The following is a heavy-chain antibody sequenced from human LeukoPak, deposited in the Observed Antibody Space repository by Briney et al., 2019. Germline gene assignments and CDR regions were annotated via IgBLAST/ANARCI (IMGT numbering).Heavy chain of an antibody. J-gene: IGHJ1*01. CDR3: ARHALRSTQGSEYFQL. Sequence: SETLSLTCTVSGGSISSSNYYWGWIRQPPGKGLEWIGSIYYSGSTYYNPSLKSRVTISVDTSKNQFSLKLRSVTAADTAVYYCARHALRSTQGSEYFQLWGQGTLVTASS. CDR2: IYYSGST. CDR1: GGSISSSNYY. D-gene: IGHD2/OR15-2a*01. V-gene: IGHV4-39*01.